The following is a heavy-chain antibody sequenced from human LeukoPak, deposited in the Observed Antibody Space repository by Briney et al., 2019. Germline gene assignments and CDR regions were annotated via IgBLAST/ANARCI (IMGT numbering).Heavy chain of an antibody. CDR3: ARVVVPAADTYYYYYMDV. V-gene: IGHV3-7*01. D-gene: IGHD2-2*01. CDR2: IKQDGSEK. Sequence: GRSRRLSCAASAFTSSSYWMSWVRQAPGKGLEWVANIKQDGSEKYSVDSVKGRFTISRDNDKYSLYLKMNSMRAEDTAVYYCARVVVPAADTYYYYYMDVWGKGTTVTISS. CDR1: AFTSSSYW. J-gene: IGHJ6*03.